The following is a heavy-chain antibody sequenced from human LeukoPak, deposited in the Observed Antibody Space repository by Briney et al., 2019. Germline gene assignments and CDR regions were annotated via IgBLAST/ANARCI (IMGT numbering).Heavy chain of an antibody. D-gene: IGHD3-22*01. CDR1: GYTFTSYD. Sequence: ASVKVSCKASGYTFTSYDINWVRQATGQGLEWMGWMNPNSGNTGYAQKFQGRVTMTRNTSISTAYMELSSLRSEDTAVYYCARGPHISLRTYYYDSSGSKGYYYYYMDVWGKGTTVTISS. CDR3: ARGPHISLRTYYYDSSGSKGYYYYYMDV. J-gene: IGHJ6*03. CDR2: MNPNSGNT. V-gene: IGHV1-8*01.